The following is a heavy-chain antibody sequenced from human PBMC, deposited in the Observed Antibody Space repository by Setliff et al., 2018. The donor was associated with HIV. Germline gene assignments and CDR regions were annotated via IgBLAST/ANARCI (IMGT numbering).Heavy chain of an antibody. CDR3: ARQTRNRYDVLTGYSVL. D-gene: IGHD3-9*01. J-gene: IGHJ4*02. V-gene: IGHV4-39*01. Sequence: PSETLSLTCSVSGDSIISDTYYWGWIRQPPGKGPEWIASIFYTGSTLYTSSLKSRVRISMDKPKNQFSLELTSVTTEDTAVFYCARQTRNRYDVLTGYSVLWGQGILVTVSS. CDR2: IFYTGST. CDR1: GDSIISDTYY.